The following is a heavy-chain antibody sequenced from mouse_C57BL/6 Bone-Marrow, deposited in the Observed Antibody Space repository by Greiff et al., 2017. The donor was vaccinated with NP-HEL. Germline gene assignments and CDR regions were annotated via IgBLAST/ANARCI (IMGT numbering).Heavy chain of an antibody. CDR3: ARRGYGSSYGY. CDR1: GFTFSSYT. J-gene: IGHJ2*01. V-gene: IGHV5-9*01. D-gene: IGHD1-1*01. Sequence: EVQVVESGGGLVKPGGSLKLSCAASGFTFSSYTMSWVRQTPEKRLEWVATISGGGGNTYYPDSVKGRFTISRDNAKNTLYLQMSSLRSEDTALYYCARRGYGSSYGYWGQGTTLTVSS. CDR2: ISGGGGNT.